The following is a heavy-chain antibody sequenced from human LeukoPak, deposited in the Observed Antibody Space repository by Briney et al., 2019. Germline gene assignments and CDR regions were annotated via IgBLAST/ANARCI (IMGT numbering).Heavy chain of an antibody. CDR2: INKDGSST. CDR3: ARAMISGSDY. D-gene: IGHD3-22*01. CDR1: GCTFSSHW. Sequence: PGGSLRLSCAASGCTFSSHWMHWVRQAPGKGLVWVSRINKDGSSTTYADSVKGRFTISRDNAKNTVYLQMNSLRVEDTGVYYCARAMISGSDYWGQGALVTVSS. V-gene: IGHV3-74*01. J-gene: IGHJ4*02.